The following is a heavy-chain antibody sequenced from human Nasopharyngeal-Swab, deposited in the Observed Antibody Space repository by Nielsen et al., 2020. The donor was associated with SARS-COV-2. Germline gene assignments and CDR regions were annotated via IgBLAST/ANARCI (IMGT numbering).Heavy chain of an antibody. CDR3: ARDLWLETDYYYLGMDV. D-gene: IGHD6-19*01. Sequence: SVKVSCKASGGTFSSYAISWVRQAPGQGLEWMGGIIPILGIANYAQKFQGRVTITADKSTSTAYMELSSLRSEDTAVYYCARDLWLETDYYYLGMDVWGQGTTVTVSS. J-gene: IGHJ6*02. CDR1: GGTFSSYA. V-gene: IGHV1-69*10. CDR2: IIPILGIA.